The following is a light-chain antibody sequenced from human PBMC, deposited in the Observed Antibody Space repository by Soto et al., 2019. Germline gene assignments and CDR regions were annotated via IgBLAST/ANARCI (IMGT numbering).Light chain of an antibody. Sequence: MVLTQSPGTLSLSPGGRATLSCRASRSITSRHLAWYQQKPGQAPRLLIFAASGRPAAIPDRFSGSGSGTDFTLTISRLEPEDFAMYYCQQYDSSPYTFGRGTRLEIK. V-gene: IGKV3-20*01. CDR2: AAS. J-gene: IGKJ2*01. CDR1: RSITSRH. CDR3: QQYDSSPYT.